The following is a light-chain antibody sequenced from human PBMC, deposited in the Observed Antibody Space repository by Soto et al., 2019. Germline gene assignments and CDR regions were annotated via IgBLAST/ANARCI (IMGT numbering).Light chain of an antibody. J-gene: IGKJ4*01. CDR3: QQYNEWPLT. Sequence: ERVMTQSPATLSVSPGEKATLSCRASQTVSNNLAWYQQKPGQAPRHLIYFASTRATGIPARFSGSGSGTEFTLTISTLQSEDFAVYYCQQYNEWPLTFGGGTKVETK. V-gene: IGKV3-15*01. CDR1: QTVSNN. CDR2: FAS.